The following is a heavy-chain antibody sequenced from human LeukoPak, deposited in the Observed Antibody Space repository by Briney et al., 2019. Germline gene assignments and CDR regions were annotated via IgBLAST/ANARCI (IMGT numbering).Heavy chain of an antibody. CDR1: GFTFSSYE. J-gene: IGHJ4*02. CDR3: ARAPYKLTWIGIYFDY. V-gene: IGHV3-48*03. CDR2: ISSSGSTI. D-gene: IGHD3-10*01. Sequence: GGSLRLSCAASGFTFSSYEMNWVRQAPGKGLEWVSYISSSGSTIYYADSVKGRFTISRDNAKNSLYLQMNSLRAEDTAVYYCARAPYKLTWIGIYFDYWGQGTLVTVSS.